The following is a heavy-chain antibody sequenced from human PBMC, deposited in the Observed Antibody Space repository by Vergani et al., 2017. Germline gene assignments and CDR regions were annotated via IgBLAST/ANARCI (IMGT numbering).Heavy chain of an antibody. J-gene: IGHJ4*02. CDR3: TTSARPLWFGELFGF. CDR2: ISGSGGST. D-gene: IGHD3-10*01. V-gene: IGHV3-23*01. CDR1: GFTFSSYA. Sequence: EVQLLESGGGLVQPGGSLRLSCAASGFTFSSYAMSWVRQAPGKGLEWVSAISGSGGSTYYADSVKGRFTISRDNSKNTLYLQMNSLKTEDTAVYYCTTSARPLWFGELFGFWGQGNLVTVSS.